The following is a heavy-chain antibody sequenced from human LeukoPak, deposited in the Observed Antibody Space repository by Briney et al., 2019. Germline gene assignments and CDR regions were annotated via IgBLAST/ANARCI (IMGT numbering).Heavy chain of an antibody. CDR2: INPSGGST. D-gene: IGHD1-26*01. CDR3: ARGGKVGARGKNYFDY. J-gene: IGHJ4*02. Sequence: ASVKVSCKASGNTFTSYYMHWVRQAPGQGPEWMGIINPSGGSTSYAQKFQGRVTMTRDTSTSTVYMGLSSLRSEDTAVYYCARGGKVGARGKNYFDYWGQGTLVTVSS. V-gene: IGHV1-46*01. CDR1: GNTFTSYY.